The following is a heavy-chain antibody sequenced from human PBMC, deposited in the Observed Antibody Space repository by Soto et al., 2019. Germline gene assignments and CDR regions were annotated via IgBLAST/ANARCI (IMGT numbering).Heavy chain of an antibody. D-gene: IGHD3-22*01. CDR3: ARLGPWTYSDSSGYYSYSQYYYYGRDV. J-gene: IGHJ6*02. CDR2: IYPGDSDT. Sequence: GESLKISCKGSGYGFTGYWIGWVRQMPGKGLEGMGIIYPGDSDTRYSPSFQGQVTISADKSISTAYLQWSSLKASDTAMYYCARLGPWTYSDSSGYYSYSQYYYYGRDVWGQGTTVTVSS. V-gene: IGHV5-51*01. CDR1: GYGFTGYW.